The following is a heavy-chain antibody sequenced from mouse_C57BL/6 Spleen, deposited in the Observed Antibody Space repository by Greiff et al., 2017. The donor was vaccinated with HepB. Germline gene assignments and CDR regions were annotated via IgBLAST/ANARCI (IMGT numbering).Heavy chain of an antibody. Sequence: QVQLQQPGAELVRPGSSVKLSCKASGYTFTSYWMHWVKQRPIQGLEWIGNIDPSDSETHYNQKFKDKATLTVDKSSSTAYMQLSSLTSEDSAVYYCARERGLGYFDYWGQGTTLTVSS. CDR2: IDPSDSET. CDR3: ARERGLGYFDY. J-gene: IGHJ2*01. V-gene: IGHV1-52*01. CDR1: GYTFTSYW. D-gene: IGHD4-1*01.